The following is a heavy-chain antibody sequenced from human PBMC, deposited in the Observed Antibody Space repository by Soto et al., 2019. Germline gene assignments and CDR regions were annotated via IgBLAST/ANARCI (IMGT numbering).Heavy chain of an antibody. CDR2: IIPMFGAA. V-gene: IGHV1-69*01. CDR3: ARVSIVVETAIPGGMDV. Sequence: QVQLVQPGAEVKKPGSSVKVSCKASGGTFRSHAINWLRQAPGQGLEWMVGIIPMFGAAKHAQNFQGRVTISADESTSTVYMEVSSVRSEDTAVYYCARVSIVVETAIPGGMDVWGQGTTVTVSS. J-gene: IGHJ6*02. CDR1: GGTFRSHA. D-gene: IGHD2-21*02.